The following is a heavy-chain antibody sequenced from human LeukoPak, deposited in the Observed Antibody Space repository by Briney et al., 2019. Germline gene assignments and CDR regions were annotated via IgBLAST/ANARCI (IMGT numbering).Heavy chain of an antibody. Sequence: SETLSLTCTVSGGSIGSYYWSWIRQPPRMGLEWIGYIYYNGRTNYNPSLKSRVSISVDTSKNQFSLELSSVTAADAAVYYCARPLNSGNYWYSFDLWGQGTMVTVSS. CDR2: IYYNGRT. V-gene: IGHV4-59*01. CDR1: GGSIGSYY. D-gene: IGHD1-26*01. J-gene: IGHJ3*01. CDR3: ARPLNSGNYWYSFDL.